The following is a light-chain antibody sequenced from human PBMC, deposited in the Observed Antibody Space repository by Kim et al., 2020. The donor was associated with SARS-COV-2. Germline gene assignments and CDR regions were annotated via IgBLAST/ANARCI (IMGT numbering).Light chain of an antibody. J-gene: IGLJ2*01. CDR3: NSRDSNDNVV. Sequence: VALGQTVSSTGKGDSLRSYYATWYQQKPGQAPILVIYGKNNRPSGIPDRVSGSSSGNTASLTITGTQAGDEADYYCNSRDSNDNVVFGGGTQLTVL. CDR1: SLRSYY. V-gene: IGLV3-19*01. CDR2: GKN.